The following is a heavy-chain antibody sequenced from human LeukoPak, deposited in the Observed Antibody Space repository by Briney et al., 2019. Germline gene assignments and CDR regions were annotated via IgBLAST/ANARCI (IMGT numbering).Heavy chain of an antibody. D-gene: IGHD3-10*01. V-gene: IGHV1-69*13. CDR1: GYTFTSYG. CDR3: ARRIPPMVRGVIRAAFDI. J-gene: IGHJ3*02. Sequence: SVKVSCKASGYTFTSYGISWVRQAPGQGLEWMGGIIPIFGTANYAQKFQGRVTITADESTSTAYMELSSLRSEDTAVYYCARRIPPMVRGVIRAAFDIWGQGTMVTVSS. CDR2: IIPIFGTA.